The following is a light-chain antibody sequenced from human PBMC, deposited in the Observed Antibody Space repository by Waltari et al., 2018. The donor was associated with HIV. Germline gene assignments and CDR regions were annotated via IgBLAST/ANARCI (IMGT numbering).Light chain of an antibody. V-gene: IGLV2-8*01. CDR2: EVS. CDR1: SSDVGGHNY. Sequence: QSALTQPPSASGSPGQSVPISCTGTSSDVGGHNYVSWYQQHPGKAPKLIIYEVSNRPSGVPDRFSGSKSGNTASLTVSGLQAEDEADYYCSSFAGAGVFGGGTKLTVL. J-gene: IGLJ2*01. CDR3: SSFAGAGV.